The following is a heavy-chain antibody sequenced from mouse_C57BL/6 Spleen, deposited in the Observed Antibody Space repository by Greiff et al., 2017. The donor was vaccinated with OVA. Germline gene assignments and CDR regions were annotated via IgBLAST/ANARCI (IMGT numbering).Heavy chain of an antibody. J-gene: IGHJ4*01. CDR2: IDPSDSET. CDR1: GYTFTSYW. Sequence: VQLQQPGAELVRPGSSVKLSCKASGYTFTSYWLHWVKQRPIQGLEWIGNIDPSDSETHYNQKFKDKATLTVYKSSSTAYMQLSSLTSEDSAVYYCARRGLGYAMDYWGQGTSVTVSS. CDR3: ARRGLGYAMDY. D-gene: IGHD4-1*01. V-gene: IGHV1-52*01.